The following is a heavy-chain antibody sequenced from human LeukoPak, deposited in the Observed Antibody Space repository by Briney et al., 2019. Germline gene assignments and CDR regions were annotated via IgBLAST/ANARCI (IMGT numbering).Heavy chain of an antibody. CDR2: IYSGGST. D-gene: IGHD5-24*01. J-gene: IGHJ5*02. V-gene: IGHV3-53*01. CDR1: GFSVSTNN. Sequence: PGWSLGLYRHSSGFSVSTNNISWLRHPPEKGLEWVSVIYSGGSTYYADSVKGRFTISRDNSENTLYLQMNSMRAEDTAVYYCARDYREKGFDPWGQGTLVTVSS. CDR3: ARDYREKGFDP.